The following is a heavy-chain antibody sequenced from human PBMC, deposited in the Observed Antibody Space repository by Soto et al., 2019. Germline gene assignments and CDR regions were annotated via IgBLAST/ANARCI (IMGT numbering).Heavy chain of an antibody. J-gene: IGHJ6*02. CDR1: GFTVSSNY. CDR3: ARVVRYGSGSYSYYYYGMDV. V-gene: IGHV3-53*04. CDR2: IYSGGST. D-gene: IGHD3-10*01. Sequence: EVQLVESGGGLVQPGGSLRLSCAASGFTVSSNYMSWVRQAPGKGLEWVSVIYSGGSTYYADSVKGRFTISRHNSKNTLYLQMNSLRAEDTAVYYCARVVRYGSGSYSYYYYGMDVWGQGTTVTVSS.